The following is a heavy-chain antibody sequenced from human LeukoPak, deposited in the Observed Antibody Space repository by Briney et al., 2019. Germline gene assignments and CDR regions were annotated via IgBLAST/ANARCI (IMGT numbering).Heavy chain of an antibody. J-gene: IGHJ4*02. CDR2: VYYSGST. CDR3: ATSLYGDYEADF. D-gene: IGHD4-17*01. V-gene: IGHV4-59*01. CDR1: GTSIKNYY. Sequence: SETLSLTCTFSGTSIKNYYWSWIRQPPGKGLEWIGCVYYSGSTSYNPALESRVSISDGTSGNQVLLWLTSVTAADTAVYFCATSLYGDYEADFWGPGILVTVSS.